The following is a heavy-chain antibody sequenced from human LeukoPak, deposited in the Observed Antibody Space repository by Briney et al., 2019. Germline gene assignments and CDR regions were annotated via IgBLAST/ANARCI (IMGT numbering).Heavy chain of an antibody. CDR3: QRETDAFDI. V-gene: IGHV3-23*01. CDR1: GFTFSSYA. CDR2: ISGSGGST. Sequence: GGSLRLSCAPSGFTFSSYAMSWVRQAPGKGLEWVSVISGSGGSTYYADSVKGRFTISRDNSKNTLYLQMNSLRAEDTAVYYCQRETDAFDIWGQGTMVTVSS. J-gene: IGHJ3*02. D-gene: IGHD1-26*01.